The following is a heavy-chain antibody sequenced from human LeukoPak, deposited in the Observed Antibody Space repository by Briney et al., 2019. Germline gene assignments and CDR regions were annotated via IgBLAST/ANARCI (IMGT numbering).Heavy chain of an antibody. Sequence: PSETLSLTCTVSGGSISSYYWSWIRQPPGKGLEWIGYIYYSGSTNYNPSLKSRVTISVDTSKNQFSLKLSSVTAADTAVYYCARQAYYYGSGGYYWWFDPWGQGTLVTVSS. J-gene: IGHJ5*02. D-gene: IGHD3-10*01. CDR1: GGSISSYY. CDR3: ARQAYYYGSGGYYWWFDP. V-gene: IGHV4-59*08. CDR2: IYYSGST.